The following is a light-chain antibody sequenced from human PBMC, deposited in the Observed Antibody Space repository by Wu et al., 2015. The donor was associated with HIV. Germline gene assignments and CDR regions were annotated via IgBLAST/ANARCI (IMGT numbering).Light chain of an antibody. CDR2: KAS. CDR1: QTIGTS. CDR3: HHYNSNSQM. Sequence: DIQMTQSPSTLSASVGDKVTITCRASQTIGTSLAWYQQKAGKGPQLLIYKASNLQTGVPSRFSGSGSGTEFTLTISSLQPGDLGTYYCHHYNSNSQMFGQGTKVDVK. J-gene: IGKJ1*01. V-gene: IGKV1-5*03.